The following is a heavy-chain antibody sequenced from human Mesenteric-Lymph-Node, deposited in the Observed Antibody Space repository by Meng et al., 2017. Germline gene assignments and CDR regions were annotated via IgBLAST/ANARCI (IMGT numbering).Heavy chain of an antibody. Sequence: SVKVSCKASGGTFSSYAISWVRQAPGQGLEWMGGIIPIFGTANYAQKFQGRVTITADESTSTAYMELSSLRSEDTVVYYCARETVPTYYYDSSGLSNWFDPWGQGTLVTVSS. J-gene: IGHJ5*02. CDR3: ARETVPTYYYDSSGLSNWFDP. CDR1: GGTFSSYA. CDR2: IIPIFGTA. D-gene: IGHD3-22*01. V-gene: IGHV1-69*13.